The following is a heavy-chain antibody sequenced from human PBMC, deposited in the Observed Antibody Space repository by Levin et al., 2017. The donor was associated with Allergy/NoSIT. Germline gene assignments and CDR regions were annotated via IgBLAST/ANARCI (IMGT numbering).Heavy chain of an antibody. Sequence: SGPTLVKPTQTLTLTCTFSGFSLSTLGVGVGWIRQPPGKALEWLAVIYWDDVKHFSPSLKSRLTSTKDTSKNQVVLTMTNRDPVDTATYYCAHKPYMSLSYCDYWGQGTLVTVSS. CDR2: IYWDDVK. CDR1: GFSLSTLGVG. J-gene: IGHJ4*01. CDR3: AHKPYMSLSYCDY. D-gene: IGHD4-11*01. V-gene: IGHV2-5*02.